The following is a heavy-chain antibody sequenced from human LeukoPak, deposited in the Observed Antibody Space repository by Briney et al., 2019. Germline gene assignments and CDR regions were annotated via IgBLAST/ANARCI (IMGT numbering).Heavy chain of an antibody. CDR1: RFTFNNYG. CDR3: AKAVVGYTYAFDS. V-gene: IGHV3-30*02. Sequence: PGGSLRLSCAASRFTFNNYGMHWVRQAPGKGLEWVAFIQYDGNSKYYIDSVKGRFSISRDNSKNTLYLQMSSLRPEDTAVYFCAKAVVGYTYAFDSWGQGSLVTVSS. J-gene: IGHJ4*02. CDR2: IQYDGNSK. D-gene: IGHD5-18*01.